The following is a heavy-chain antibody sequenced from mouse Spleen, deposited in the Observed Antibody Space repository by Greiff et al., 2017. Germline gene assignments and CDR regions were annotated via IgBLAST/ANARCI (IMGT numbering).Heavy chain of an antibody. V-gene: IGHV5-4*01. CDR2: ISDGGSYT. CDR3: GREENLMTTVGRGAMDD. Sequence: EVKLVEPGGGLVKPGGSLKLSCAASGFTFSSYAMSWVRQTPDKRLEWVATISDGGSYTYYPDNVKGRFTLSRDNAKNTLYLQMSHLKSEDTAMYYCGREENLMTTVGRGAMDDWGQGTSITVSS. D-gene: IGHD1-1*01. CDR1: GFTFSSYA. J-gene: IGHJ4*01.